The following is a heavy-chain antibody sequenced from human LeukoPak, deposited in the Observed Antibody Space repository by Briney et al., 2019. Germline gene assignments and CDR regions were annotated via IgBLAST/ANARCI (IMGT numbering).Heavy chain of an antibody. V-gene: IGHV3-7*01. D-gene: IGHD3-16*02. CDR3: ARDQSVSFGGVIVPFFDY. Sequence: PGGSLRLSCAASGFTFSTFWMSWVRQAPGKGLEWVANINEDGSEKFYVDSVKGRFTISRDNAKNSLYLQMNSLRAEDTAVYYCARDQSVSFGGVIVPFFDYWGQGALVTVSS. J-gene: IGHJ4*02. CDR1: GFTFSTFW. CDR2: INEDGSEK.